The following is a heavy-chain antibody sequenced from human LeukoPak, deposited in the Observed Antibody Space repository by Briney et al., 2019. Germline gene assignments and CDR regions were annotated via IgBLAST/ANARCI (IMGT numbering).Heavy chain of an antibody. CDR2: IWSDGSNK. V-gene: IGHV3-33*01. J-gene: IGHJ4*02. Sequence: PGGSLRLSCAASGFTLSIYGMHWVRQAPGKGLEWVAVIWSDGSNKYYADSVKGRFTISRDNSKNTLYLQMKSLRAGDTAVYYCVRDLTAVTTGCFRYWGQGSLVSVPS. CDR1: GFTLSIYG. D-gene: IGHD4-17*01. CDR3: VRDLTAVTTGCFRY.